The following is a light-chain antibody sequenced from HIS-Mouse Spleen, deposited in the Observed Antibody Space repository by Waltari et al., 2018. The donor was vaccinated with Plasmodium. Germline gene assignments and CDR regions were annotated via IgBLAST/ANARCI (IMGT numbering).Light chain of an antibody. Sequence: QSALTQPASVSGSPGQSITISCTGTSSDVGSYNLVSWYQQHPGKAPQLMMYEGSKRASGVSNRCSGSKSGNTASLTISGLQAEDEADYYCCSYAGSSTYVFGTGTKVTVL. J-gene: IGLJ1*01. CDR3: CSYAGSSTYV. CDR1: SSDVGSYNL. V-gene: IGLV2-23*01. CDR2: EGS.